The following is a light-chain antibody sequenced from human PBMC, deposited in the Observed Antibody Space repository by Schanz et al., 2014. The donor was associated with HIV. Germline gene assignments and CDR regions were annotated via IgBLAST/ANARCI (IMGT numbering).Light chain of an antibody. CDR1: TSNIGRNS. Sequence: QSVLTQPPSVSGTPGQRVTISCSGGTSNIGRNSVNWYQQLPGTAPKLLIYGNNQRPSGVPDRFSGSKSGTSASLAISGLQSEDEADYYCASWNVSLNGRVLGGGTKLTVL. J-gene: IGLJ3*02. CDR3: ASWNVSLNGRV. V-gene: IGLV1-44*01. CDR2: GNN.